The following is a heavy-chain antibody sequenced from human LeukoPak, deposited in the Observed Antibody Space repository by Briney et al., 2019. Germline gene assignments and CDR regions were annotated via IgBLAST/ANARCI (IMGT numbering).Heavy chain of an antibody. V-gene: IGHV3-15*01. J-gene: IGHJ4*02. CDR3: TTVLYYADHDFDY. Sequence: GGSLRLPCAASGFTFSSYWMSWVRQAPGKGLEWVGRINSKTDGGTTDYAARVNGRFTISRDDSKNTRYLQMNSLKTEDTAVYYCTTVLYYADHDFDYWGQGTLVTVSS. CDR1: GFTFSSYW. D-gene: IGHD4-17*01. CDR2: INSKTDGGTT.